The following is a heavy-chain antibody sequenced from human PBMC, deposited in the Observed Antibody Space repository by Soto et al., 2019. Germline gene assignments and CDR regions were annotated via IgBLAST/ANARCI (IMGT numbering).Heavy chain of an antibody. CDR3: SIHRRDSALNV. J-gene: IGHJ6*02. D-gene: IGHD2-15*01. V-gene: IGHV5-51*01. CDR2: IYPGDSAT. CDR1: GYRCNGYW. Sequence: GASLKISCEGCGYRCNGYWIGGGRQMPGKGLGWMGIIYPGDSATRYTPSLQSHATIAADKSVSTTYLQWSGQKSSYTAMNCWSIHRRDSALNVWGQGTSVTVSS.